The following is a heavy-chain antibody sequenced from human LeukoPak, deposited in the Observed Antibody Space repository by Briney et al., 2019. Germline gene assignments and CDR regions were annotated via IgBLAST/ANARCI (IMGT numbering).Heavy chain of an antibody. CDR2: ITSSSSHI. J-gene: IGHJ4*02. V-gene: IGHV3-21*01. Sequence: GGSLRLSCAACGFTFSHYSIDWVRQAPGKGLERVASITSSSSHIYYADSVKGRFTISRDNAKNEVYLQMNSLRAEDTAIYYCARDTYRFFDYWGQGTLVTVSS. D-gene: IGHD3-16*02. CDR3: ARDTYRFFDY. CDR1: GFTFSHYS.